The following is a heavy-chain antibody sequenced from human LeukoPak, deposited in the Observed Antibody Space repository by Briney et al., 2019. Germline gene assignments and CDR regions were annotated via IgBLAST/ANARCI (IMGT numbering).Heavy chain of an antibody. V-gene: IGHV4-4*02. J-gene: IGHJ4*02. CDR2: IYHSGRT. Sequence: PSETLSLTCAVSGGAIDSSNWWSWVRQPPGKGLEWIGEIYHSGRTNYNPSLKSRVTISVDKSKNQVSLKLSSVTAADTAVYYCAKDPLAGIETLDYWGQGALVTVSS. D-gene: IGHD6-19*01. CDR1: GGAIDSSNW. CDR3: AKDPLAGIETLDY.